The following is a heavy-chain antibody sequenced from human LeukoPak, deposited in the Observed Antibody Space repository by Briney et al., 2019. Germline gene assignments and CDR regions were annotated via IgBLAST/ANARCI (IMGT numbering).Heavy chain of an antibody. CDR3: ARDRGGYSYGELDY. CDR2: IYYSGST. J-gene: IGHJ4*02. V-gene: IGHV4-39*07. CDR1: GGSISSSSYY. D-gene: IGHD5-18*01. Sequence: PSETLSLTCTVSGGSISSSSYYWGWIRQPPGKGLEWIGSIYYSGSTYYNPSLKGRVTISVDTSKNQFSLKLSSVTAADTAVYYCARDRGGYSYGELDYWGQGTLVTVSS.